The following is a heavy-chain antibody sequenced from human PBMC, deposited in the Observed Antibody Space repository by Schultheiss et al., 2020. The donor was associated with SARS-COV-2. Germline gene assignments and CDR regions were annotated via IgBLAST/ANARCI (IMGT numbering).Heavy chain of an antibody. D-gene: IGHD3-22*01. V-gene: IGHV4-59*01. J-gene: IGHJ5*02. CDR1: GGSISSYY. CDR2: IYHSGST. CDR3: AREIDAIDSSGHWFDP. Sequence: SETLSLTCTVSGGSISSYYWSWIRQPPGKGLEWIGSIYHSGSTYYNPSLKSRVTISVDTSKNQFSLKLSSVTAADTAVYYCAREIDAIDSSGHWFDPWGQGTLVTVSS.